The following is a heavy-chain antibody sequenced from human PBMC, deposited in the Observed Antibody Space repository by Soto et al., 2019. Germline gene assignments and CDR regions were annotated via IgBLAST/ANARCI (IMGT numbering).Heavy chain of an antibody. V-gene: IGHV1-2*04. J-gene: IGHJ6*02. CDR2: INPNSGGT. Sequence: QVQLVQSGAEVKKPAAPVKVSCKASGYTFTGNYMHWVRQAPGQGLERMGWINPNSGGTNAAQKFQGWVTMTRDTSISTAYMELGRLRSDDTAVYYCARGARIPNYYYYYGMDVWGQGTTVTVSS. D-gene: IGHD6-6*01. CDR3: ARGARIPNYYYYYGMDV. CDR1: GYTFTGNY.